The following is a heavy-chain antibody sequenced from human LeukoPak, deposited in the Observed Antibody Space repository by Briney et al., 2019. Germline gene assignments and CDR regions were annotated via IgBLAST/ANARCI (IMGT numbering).Heavy chain of an antibody. J-gene: IGHJ3*02. CDR1: GYSFTSYW. V-gene: IGHV5-51*01. CDR3: ARPITEAAIDAFDI. D-gene: IGHD2-2*01. Sequence: GESLKISCKGSGYSFTSYWIGWVRQMPGKGLEWMGIIYPGDSDTRYSPSFQGQVTISADKSIRTAFLQWSSLKASDTAIYYCARPITEAAIDAFDIWGQGTMVTVSS. CDR2: IYPGDSDT.